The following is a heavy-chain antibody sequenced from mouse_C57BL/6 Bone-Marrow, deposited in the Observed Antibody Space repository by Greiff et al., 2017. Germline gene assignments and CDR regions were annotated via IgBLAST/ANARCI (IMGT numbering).Heavy chain of an antibody. CDR3: ARPGYYVGWYFED. CDR1: GYTFTSYG. CDR2: IYPRSGNT. D-gene: IGHD2-3*01. J-gene: IGHJ1*03. V-gene: IGHV1-81*01. Sequence: VQLVESGAELARPGASVKLSCKASGYTFTSYGISWVKQRTGQGLEWIGEIYPRSGNTYYNEKFKGKATLTADKSSSTAYMELRSLTSEDSAVYVCARPGYYVGWYFEDWGTGTTVTVSS.